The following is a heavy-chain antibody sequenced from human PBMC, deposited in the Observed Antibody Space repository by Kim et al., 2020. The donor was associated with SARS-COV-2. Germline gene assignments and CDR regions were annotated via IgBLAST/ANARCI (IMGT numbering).Heavy chain of an antibody. J-gene: IGHJ4*02. CDR1: GYSFTSYW. Sequence: GESLKISCKGSGYSFTSYWISWVRQMPGKGLEWMGRIDPSDSYTNYSPSFQGHVTISADKSISTAYLQWSSLKASDTAMYYCARHPGIAAAGTDFDYWGQGNLVTVSS. D-gene: IGHD6-13*01. V-gene: IGHV5-10-1*01. CDR3: ARHPGIAAAGTDFDY. CDR2: IDPSDSYT.